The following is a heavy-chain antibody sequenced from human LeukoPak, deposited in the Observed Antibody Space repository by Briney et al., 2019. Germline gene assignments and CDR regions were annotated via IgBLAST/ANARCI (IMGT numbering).Heavy chain of an antibody. CDR1: GFTFSSYW. Sequence: PGGSLRLSCAASGFTFSSYWMSWVRQAPGKGLEWVANIKQDGSEKYYVDSVKGRFTISRDNAKNSLYLQMNSLRAEDTAVYYCARDLIRWELHLGAFDIWGQGTMVTVSS. CDR3: ARDLIRWELHLGAFDI. J-gene: IGHJ3*02. CDR2: IKQDGSEK. D-gene: IGHD1-26*01. V-gene: IGHV3-7*01.